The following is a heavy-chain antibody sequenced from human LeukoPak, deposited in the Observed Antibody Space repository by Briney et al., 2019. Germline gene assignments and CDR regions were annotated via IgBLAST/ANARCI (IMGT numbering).Heavy chain of an antibody. CDR2: IYYSGST. J-gene: IGHJ6*03. CDR3: ARAYYYGSGSYRGYYYYYMDV. CDR1: GGSISSYY. Sequence: SETLSLTCTVSGGSISSYYWSWIRQPPGKGLEWIGYIYYSGSTNYNPSLKSRVTISVDTSKNQFSLKLSSVTAADTAVYYCARAYYYGSGSYRGYYYYYMDVWGKGTTVTISS. V-gene: IGHV4-59*01. D-gene: IGHD3-10*01.